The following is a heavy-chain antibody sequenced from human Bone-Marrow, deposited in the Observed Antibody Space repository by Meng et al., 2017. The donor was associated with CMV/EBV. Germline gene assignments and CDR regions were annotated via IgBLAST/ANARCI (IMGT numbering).Heavy chain of an antibody. Sequence: AVYGGAFSGYYWSWIRQPPGKGLEWIGEINHSGSTNYNPSLKSRVTISVDTSKNHFSLKLSSVTAADTAVYYGARGGGFWSGYYGDYWGQGTLVPFSS. CDR2: INHSGST. CDR1: GGAFSGYY. D-gene: IGHD3-3*01. V-gene: IGHV4-34*01. J-gene: IGHJ4*02. CDR3: ARGGGFWSGYYGDY.